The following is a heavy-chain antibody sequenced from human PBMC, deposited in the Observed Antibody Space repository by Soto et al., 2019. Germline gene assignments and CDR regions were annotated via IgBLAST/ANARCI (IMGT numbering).Heavy chain of an antibody. V-gene: IGHV1-69*13. J-gene: IGHJ6*02. CDR1: GGTFSSYA. CDR3: ARDRVPSYYDSSGYRYYGMDG. Sequence: SVKVSCKASGGTFSSYAISWVRQAPGQGLEWMGGIIPIFGTANYAQKFQGRVTITADESTSTAYMELSSLRSEDTAVYYCARDRVPSYYDSSGYRYYGMDGRGQGTTVTVSS. CDR2: IIPIFGTA. D-gene: IGHD3-22*01.